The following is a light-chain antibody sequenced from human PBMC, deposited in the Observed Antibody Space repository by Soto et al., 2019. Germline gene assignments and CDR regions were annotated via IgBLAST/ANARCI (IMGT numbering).Light chain of an antibody. V-gene: IGKV3-20*01. CDR1: QTVSSSY. J-gene: IGKJ1*01. CDR2: DAS. CDR3: QQYGSSPT. Sequence: TVLTQSPGTLSLSPGERATLSCRASQTVSSSYLAWYQQKPGQAPRLLIYDASSRATGIPDRFGGSGSGTDFTLTISRLEPEDFAVYYCQQYGSSPTFGQGTKVEIK.